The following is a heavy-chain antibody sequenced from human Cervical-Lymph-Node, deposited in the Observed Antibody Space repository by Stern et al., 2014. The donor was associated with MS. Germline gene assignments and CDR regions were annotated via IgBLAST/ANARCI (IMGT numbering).Heavy chain of an antibody. Sequence: EVQLVESGGGLVKPGGSLRLSCAASGFTFSSYSMNWVRQAPGKGLEWVSSISSSSSYIYYAESVKGRFTISRDNAKNSLYLQMNSLRAEDTAVYYCARDKGYCSGGSCYSGGIDYWGQGTLVTVSS. D-gene: IGHD2-15*01. CDR3: ARDKGYCSGGSCYSGGIDY. CDR2: ISSSSSYI. J-gene: IGHJ4*02. CDR1: GFTFSSYS. V-gene: IGHV3-21*01.